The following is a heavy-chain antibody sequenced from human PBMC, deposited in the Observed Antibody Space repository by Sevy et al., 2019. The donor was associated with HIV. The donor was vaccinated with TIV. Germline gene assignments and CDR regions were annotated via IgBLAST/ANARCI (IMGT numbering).Heavy chain of an antibody. D-gene: IGHD6-13*01. CDR1: GFTFSSYG. V-gene: IGHV3-30*18. CDR2: ISYDGSNK. CDR3: AKSDVTSIAAADYYFDY. J-gene: IGHJ4*02. Sequence: GGSLRLSCAASGFTFSSYGMHWVRQAPGKGLEWVAVISYDGSNKYYADSVKGRFTISRDNSKNTLYLQMNSLRAEDTAVYYCAKSDVTSIAAADYYFDYWGQGTLVTVSS.